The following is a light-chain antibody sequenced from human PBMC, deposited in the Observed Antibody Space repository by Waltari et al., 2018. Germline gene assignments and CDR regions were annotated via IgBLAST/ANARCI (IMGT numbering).Light chain of an antibody. J-gene: IGLJ7*01. Sequence: QSVLTQPPSVAAAPGQRVTPPCSGGSPNIGNQYVTWYRQFPGTAPKLLIYENTERPSGIPGRFSGSKSGTSATLDITGLQAGDEADYYCGTWDSSLSGAVFGGGTHLTVL. CDR3: GTWDSSLSGAV. V-gene: IGLV1-51*02. CDR2: ENT. CDR1: SPNIGNQY.